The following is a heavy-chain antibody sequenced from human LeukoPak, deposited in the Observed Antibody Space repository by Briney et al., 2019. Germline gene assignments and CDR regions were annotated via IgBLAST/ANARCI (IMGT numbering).Heavy chain of an antibody. Sequence: LGEALKISCKGSGYSFTNYWIGWVRQMPGKGLEWMGISYPGDSDTRYSPSFQGQVTISADKSISTAYLQWSGLKASDPAMYYCARQAGLKDEMDVWGKGTTVTISS. D-gene: IGHD2-8*01. V-gene: IGHV5-51*01. CDR2: SYPGDSDT. CDR1: GYSFTNYW. J-gene: IGHJ6*04. CDR3: ARQAGLKDEMDV.